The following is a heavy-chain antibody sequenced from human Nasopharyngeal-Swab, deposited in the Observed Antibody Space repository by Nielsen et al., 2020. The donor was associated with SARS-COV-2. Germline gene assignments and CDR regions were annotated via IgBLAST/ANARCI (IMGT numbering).Heavy chain of an antibody. J-gene: IGHJ3*02. V-gene: IGHV3-49*03. D-gene: IGHD4-11*01. CDR1: GFTFGDYA. Sequence: GGSLRLSCTASGFTFGDYAMSWFRQAPGKGLEWVGFIRSKAYGGTTEYAASAKGRFTISRDDSKSIAYLQMNSLRAEDTAVYYCARDSMTTVTTGAFDIWGQGTMVTVSS. CDR3: ARDSMTTVTTGAFDI. CDR2: IRSKAYGGTT.